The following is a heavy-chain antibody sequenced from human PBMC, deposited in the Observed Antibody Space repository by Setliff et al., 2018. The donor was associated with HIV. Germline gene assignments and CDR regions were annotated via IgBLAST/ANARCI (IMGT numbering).Heavy chain of an antibody. CDR3: ARDSDFYIDY. D-gene: IGHD2-21*01. CDR1: GFTFSPYA. V-gene: IGHV3-30*04. J-gene: IGHJ4*02. CDR2: IPDKGHEK. Sequence: GGSLRLSCAASGFTFSPYAMHWVRQAPGKGLESVALIPDKGHEKYYADSVKGRFTVSRDNSKNTLYLQMSSLRLEDTAIYYCARDSDFYIDYWGQGTLVTVSS.